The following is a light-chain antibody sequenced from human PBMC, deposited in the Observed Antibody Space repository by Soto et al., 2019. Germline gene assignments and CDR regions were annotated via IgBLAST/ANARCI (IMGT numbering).Light chain of an antibody. CDR3: QQNNKWRT. V-gene: IGKV3-15*01. Sequence: ELLLTKCHGTLSASPGDRAALSCRASQSVSNNVAYYQQKPDHPPRLLIYATSTRATGIPARIRGSGSGTDFTLTSTSLQAYDFSFYYYQQNNKWRTFGQGTKVDIK. CDR2: ATS. J-gene: IGKJ2*01. CDR1: QSVSNN.